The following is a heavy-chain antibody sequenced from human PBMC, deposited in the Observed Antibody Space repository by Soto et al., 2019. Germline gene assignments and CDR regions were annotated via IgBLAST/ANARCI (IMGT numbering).Heavy chain of an antibody. CDR1: GGSISSYY. J-gene: IGHJ6*02. V-gene: IGHV4-4*07. CDR3: ARDRKQNGDYLPDYYYGMDV. CDR2: IYASGGT. D-gene: IGHD4-17*01. Sequence: SETLSLTCTVSGGSISSYYWSGIRQPAGKGLEWIGRIYASGGTNYNPSLKSRVTMSADTSKNQLSLRLSAVTAADTAVYYCARDRKQNGDYLPDYYYGMDVGGQGTTVTVSS.